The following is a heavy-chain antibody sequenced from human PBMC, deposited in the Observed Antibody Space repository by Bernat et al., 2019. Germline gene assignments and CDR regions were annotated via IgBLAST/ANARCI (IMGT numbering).Heavy chain of an antibody. J-gene: IGHJ4*02. CDR2: ISGSGGST. Sequence: EVQLVESGGGLVQPGGSLRLSCAASGFTFSSYAMSWVRQAPGKGLEWVSAISGSGGSTNYADSEKGRFTISRNNSKNTLYLQMNSLRAEDTAVYYCAKDPNSSGWHPSYYFDYWGQGTLVTVSS. V-gene: IGHV3-23*04. CDR3: AKDPNSSGWHPSYYFDY. D-gene: IGHD6-19*01. CDR1: GFTFSSYA.